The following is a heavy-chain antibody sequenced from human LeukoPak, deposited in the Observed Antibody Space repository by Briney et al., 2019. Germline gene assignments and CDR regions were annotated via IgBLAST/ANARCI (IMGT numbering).Heavy chain of an antibody. Sequence: ASVKVSCKASGYTFTSYGISWVRQAPGQGLEWMGWISAYNGNTNYAQKLQGRVTMTTDTSTSTAYVELRSLRSDDTAVYYCARRRYYDFWSGYYAFGIWGQGTMVTVSS. J-gene: IGHJ3*02. CDR2: ISAYNGNT. D-gene: IGHD3-3*01. CDR1: GYTFTSYG. CDR3: ARRRYYDFWSGYYAFGI. V-gene: IGHV1-18*01.